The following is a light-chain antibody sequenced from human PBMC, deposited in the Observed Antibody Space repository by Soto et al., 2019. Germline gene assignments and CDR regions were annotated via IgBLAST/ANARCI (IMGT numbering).Light chain of an antibody. CDR1: QSISTW. CDR2: AAS. V-gene: IGKV1-5*01. J-gene: IGKJ1*01. Sequence: DIQMTQSPSTLSASVGDRVTITCRAGQSISTWLAWYQQKPGQAPKLLISAASNLESGVPSRFSGSGSGTEFTLTISGLQPDDFATYYCQQYGTYLWTFGQGTRVEIK. CDR3: QQYGTYLWT.